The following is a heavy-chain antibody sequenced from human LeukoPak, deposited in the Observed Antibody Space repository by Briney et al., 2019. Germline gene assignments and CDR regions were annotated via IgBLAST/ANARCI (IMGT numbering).Heavy chain of an antibody. CDR2: MNPNSGNT. D-gene: IGHD3-10*01. CDR1: GYTFTSYD. Sequence: ASVKVSCKASGYTFTSYDINWVRQATGQGLEWMGWMNPNSGNTGYAQKFQGRVTMTRNTSISTAYMELSSLRSEDTAVYYCARAGGPVGGFRKYYFDYWGQGTLVTVSS. CDR3: ARAGGPVGGFRKYYFDY. J-gene: IGHJ4*02. V-gene: IGHV1-8*01.